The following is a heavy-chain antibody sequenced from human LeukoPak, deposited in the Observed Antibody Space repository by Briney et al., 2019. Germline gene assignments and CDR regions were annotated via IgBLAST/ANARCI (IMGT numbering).Heavy chain of an antibody. D-gene: IGHD3-22*01. V-gene: IGHV3-23*01. CDR1: GFDFGTYA. J-gene: IGHJ4*02. CDR3: ATEDSSDYYSFDY. Sequence: PGGSLRLSCVASGFDFGTYAMSWVRQAPGKGPGWVSTVSNGGSSTYYADSVRGRFTVSRGNSKNTLYLQMNSPRAEDTATYYCATEDSSDYYSFDYWGQGTLVTVSS. CDR2: VSNGGSST.